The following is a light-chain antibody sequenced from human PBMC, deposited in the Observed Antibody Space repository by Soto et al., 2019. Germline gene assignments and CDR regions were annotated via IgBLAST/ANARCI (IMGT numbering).Light chain of an antibody. CDR1: QSVSSY. Sequence: EIVLIQSPGTLSLSPGERATFSCRASQSVSSYLAWYQQKPGQAPRLLIYDSFNRATGIPARFSGSGSGTDFTLTISSLEPEDFAVYYCQQRSNWQGATFGGGTKVDIK. V-gene: IGKV3-11*01. CDR2: DSF. CDR3: QQRSNWQGAT. J-gene: IGKJ4*01.